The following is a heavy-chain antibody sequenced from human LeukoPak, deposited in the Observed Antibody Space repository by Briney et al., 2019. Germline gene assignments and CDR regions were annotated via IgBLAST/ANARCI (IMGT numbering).Heavy chain of an antibody. Sequence: PGGSLRLSCAASGFTFTTYWMSWVRQAPGKGLEWVSSISIGSTYIDYADSMKGRFTISRDNAQNSVFLQMNCLRAGDTAVYYCARGNFASGSYYGAFDIWGRGTVVTVSS. D-gene: IGHD3-10*01. CDR2: ISIGSTYI. V-gene: IGHV3-21*06. J-gene: IGHJ3*02. CDR3: ARGNFASGSYYGAFDI. CDR1: GFTFTTYW.